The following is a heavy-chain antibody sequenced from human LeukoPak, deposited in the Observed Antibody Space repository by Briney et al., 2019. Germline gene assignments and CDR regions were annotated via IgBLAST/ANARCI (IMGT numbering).Heavy chain of an antibody. CDR3: LTDILTGYYVEDY. CDR2: ISGSGGST. J-gene: IGHJ4*02. Sequence: GGSLRLSCAASGFTFSSYAMSWVRQAPGKGLEWVSAISGSGGSTYYADSVKGRFTISRDNSKNTLYLQMNSLRAEDTAVYYCLTDILTGYYVEDYWGQGTLVTVSS. CDR1: GFTFSSYA. V-gene: IGHV3-23*01. D-gene: IGHD3-9*01.